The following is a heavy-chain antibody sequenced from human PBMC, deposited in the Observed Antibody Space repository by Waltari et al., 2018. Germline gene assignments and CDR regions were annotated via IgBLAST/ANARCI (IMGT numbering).Heavy chain of an antibody. CDR3: ARAGSSSLDY. CDR2: MSSSSSYT. CDR1: GFTFSDYY. J-gene: IGHJ4*02. Sequence: QVQLVESGGGLVKPGGSLRLSCAASGFTFSDYYMSWIRQAPGKGLEWVAYMSSSSSYTNYAEAVKGRFTISRDNDKNSLYLQMNSLRDEDTAVYYCARAGSSSLDYWGQGTLVTVSS. V-gene: IGHV3-11*06. D-gene: IGHD6-13*01.